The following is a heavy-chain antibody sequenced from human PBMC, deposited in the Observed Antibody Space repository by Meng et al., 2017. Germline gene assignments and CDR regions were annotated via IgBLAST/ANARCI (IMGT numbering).Heavy chain of an antibody. V-gene: IGHV4-31*01. D-gene: IGHD5-18*01. CDR3: ARADRRVGSYGPNWFDP. CDR1: GGYISSGGYY. J-gene: IGHJ5*02. CDR2: IYYSGST. Sequence: VPRKESGPGLVKPSQTMSLTCTVSGGYISSGGYYWSWIRQHPGKGLEWIGYIYYSGSTYYNPSLKSLVTISVDTSKNQFSLKLSSVTAADTAVYYCARADRRVGSYGPNWFDPWGQGTLVTVSS.